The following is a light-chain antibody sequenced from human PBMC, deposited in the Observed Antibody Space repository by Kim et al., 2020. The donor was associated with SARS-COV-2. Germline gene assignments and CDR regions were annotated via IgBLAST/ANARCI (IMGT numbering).Light chain of an antibody. Sequence: QSVVTQPRSVSGSPGQSVTISCTGTSSDVGGYNYVSWYQQHPGKAPKLMIYDVSKRPSGVPDRFSGSKSGNTASLTISGLQAEDEADYYCCSYAGSYTWVFGGGTQRTV. V-gene: IGLV2-11*01. CDR1: SSDVGGYNY. CDR2: DVS. CDR3: CSYAGSYTWV. J-gene: IGLJ3*02.